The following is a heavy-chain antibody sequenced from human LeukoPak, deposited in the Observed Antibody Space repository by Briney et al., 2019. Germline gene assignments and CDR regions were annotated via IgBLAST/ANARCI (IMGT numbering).Heavy chain of an antibody. V-gene: IGHV4-59*01. CDR3: ARDRFYDNSGFRRLDF. Sequence: PSETLSLTRNVSGGPISDFYWSWIRQPPGKGPEWIGYTYFRGTTNYNPSFKSRVTISVDTSKNQFSLRLSSVTAADTAVYYCARDRFYDNSGFRRLDFWGQGVLFTVSS. CDR1: GGPISDFY. J-gene: IGHJ4*02. CDR2: TYFRGTT. D-gene: IGHD3-22*01.